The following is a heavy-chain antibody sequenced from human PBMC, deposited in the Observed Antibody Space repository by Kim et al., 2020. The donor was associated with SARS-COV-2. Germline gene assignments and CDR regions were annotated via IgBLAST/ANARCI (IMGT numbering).Heavy chain of an antibody. CDR2: IKEDGRDT. V-gene: IGHV3-7*01. J-gene: IGHJ4*01. CDR3: ARDPYDSSGFGAFDY. CDR1: GFAFSTSW. D-gene: IGHD3-22*01. Sequence: GGSLRLSCVGSGFAFSTSWMTWVRQVPGKGLEWVANIKEDGRDTYYVDSVKGRFTISRDNAKSSVYLQMNSLRAEDTAGYYCARDPYDSSGFGAFDYLG.